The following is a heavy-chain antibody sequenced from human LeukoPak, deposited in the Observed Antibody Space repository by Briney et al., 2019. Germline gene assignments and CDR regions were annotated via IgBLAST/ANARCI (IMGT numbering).Heavy chain of an antibody. CDR3: ARVDSITMVRGVTPFDY. J-gene: IGHJ4*02. CDR2: INPNSGGT. CDR1: GYTFTGYY. V-gene: IGHV1-2*02. D-gene: IGHD3-10*01. Sequence: ASVKVSCKASGYTFTGYYMHWVRQAPGQGLEWTGWINPNSGGTNYAQKVQGRVTMTRDTSISTAYMELSRLRSDDTAVYYCARVDSITMVRGVTPFDYWGQGTLVTVSS.